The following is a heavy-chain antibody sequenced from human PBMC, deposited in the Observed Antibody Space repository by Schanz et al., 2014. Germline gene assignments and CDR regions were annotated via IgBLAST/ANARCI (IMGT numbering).Heavy chain of an antibody. CDR2: VSRSTPDI. Sequence: QVQLVDSGGGLVKPGGSLRLSCTASGFPFSDYFMAWIRQPPGRGLEWVSYVSRSTPDIYYADSVKGRFTISRDNSKNTLYLQMNSLRTEDTAVYYCARLDPYCRSGTCSRAFDFWGQGTLVTVSS. CDR3: ARLDPYCRSGTCSRAFDF. V-gene: IGHV3-11*04. J-gene: IGHJ4*02. D-gene: IGHD2-15*01. CDR1: GFPFSDYF.